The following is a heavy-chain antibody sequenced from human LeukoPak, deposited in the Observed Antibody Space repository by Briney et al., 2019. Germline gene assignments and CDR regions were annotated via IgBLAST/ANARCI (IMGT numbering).Heavy chain of an antibody. Sequence: SAKVSCKASGGTFSSYAISWVRQAPGQGLEWMGGIIPIFGTANYAQKFQGRVTITADESTSTAYTELSSLRSEDTAVYYCARGDVHYYGSSRLENWFDPWGQGTLVTVSS. CDR3: ARGDVHYYGSSRLENWFDP. CDR2: IIPIFGTA. J-gene: IGHJ5*02. CDR1: GGTFSSYA. V-gene: IGHV1-69*13. D-gene: IGHD3-10*01.